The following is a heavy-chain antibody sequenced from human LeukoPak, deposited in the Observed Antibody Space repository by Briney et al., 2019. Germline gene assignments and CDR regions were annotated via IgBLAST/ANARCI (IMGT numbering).Heavy chain of an antibody. Sequence: ASVKVSCKASGYTFTGYYMHWVRQAPGQGLEWMRWINPNSGGTNYAQKFQGWVTMTRDTSISTAYMELSRLRSDDTAVYYCARDEWELLNTAIDYWGQGTLVTVSS. V-gene: IGHV1-2*04. D-gene: IGHD1-26*01. CDR1: GYTFTGYY. CDR3: ARDEWELLNTAIDY. CDR2: INPNSGGT. J-gene: IGHJ4*02.